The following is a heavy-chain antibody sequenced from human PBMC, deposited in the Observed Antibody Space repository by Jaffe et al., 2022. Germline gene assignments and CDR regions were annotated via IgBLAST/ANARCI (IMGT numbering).Heavy chain of an antibody. D-gene: IGHD3-10*01. Sequence: EVQLVESGGGLVQPGGSLRLSCAASGFTFSDHYMDWVRQAPGKGLEWVGRTRNKANSYTTEYAASVKGRFTISRDDSKNSLYLQMNSLKTEDTAVYYCARVRSYYGSGDFDYWGQGTLVTVSS. CDR1: GFTFSDHY. CDR2: TRNKANSYTT. J-gene: IGHJ4*02. V-gene: IGHV3-72*01. CDR3: ARVRSYYGSGDFDY.